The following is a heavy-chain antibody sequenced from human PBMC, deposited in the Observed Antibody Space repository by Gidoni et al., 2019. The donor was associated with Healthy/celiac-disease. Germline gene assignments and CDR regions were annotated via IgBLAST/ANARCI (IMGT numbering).Heavy chain of an antibody. Sequence: QVQLVESGGGVVQPGRSLRLSCAASGFTFRSYGMHWVRQAPGKGLEWVAVIWYDGSNNYYADSVKGRFTISRDNSKNTLYLQMNSLRAEDTAVYYCAREGLGYCISTSCYAFDIWGQGTMVTVSS. CDR3: AREGLGYCISTSCYAFDI. J-gene: IGHJ3*02. CDR1: GFTFRSYG. D-gene: IGHD2-2*01. CDR2: IWYDGSNN. V-gene: IGHV3-33*01.